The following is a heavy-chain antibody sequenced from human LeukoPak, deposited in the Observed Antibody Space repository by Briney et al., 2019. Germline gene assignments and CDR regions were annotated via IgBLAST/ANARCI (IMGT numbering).Heavy chain of an antibody. CDR1: GYNLTSDY. V-gene: IGHV1-46*04. Sequence: GASVKVSCKASGYNLTSDYMHWVRQAPGQGLEWLGIIDPGGGGTTYAQKLRGRVTMTRDTSTSAVYMALSSLRSEDTAIYYCARAKDMVVIDSWGQGTLVTVSS. J-gene: IGHJ4*02. CDR3: ARAKDMVVIDS. D-gene: IGHD3-10*01. CDR2: IDPGGGGT.